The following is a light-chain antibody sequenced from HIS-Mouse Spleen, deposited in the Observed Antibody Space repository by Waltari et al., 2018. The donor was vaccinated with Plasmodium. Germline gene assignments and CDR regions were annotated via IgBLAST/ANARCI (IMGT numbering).Light chain of an antibody. CDR3: QQYNNWSFT. Sequence: EIVMTQSPATLSVSTGERATLSCRASQSVSSNLAWYQQKPGQAPRLLIYGASTRATGIPARFSGSGSGTEFTLTISRLQSEDFAVYYCQQYNNWSFTFGPGTKVDIK. V-gene: IGKV3-15*01. CDR1: QSVSSN. CDR2: GAS. J-gene: IGKJ3*01.